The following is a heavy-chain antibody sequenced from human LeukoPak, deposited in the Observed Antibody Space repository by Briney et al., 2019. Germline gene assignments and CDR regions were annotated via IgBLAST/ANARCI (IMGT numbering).Heavy chain of an antibody. CDR2: MWYDGSNN. Sequence: PGGSLRLSCAASGVTFSSYCMHWVRQAPGKGLEWVGGMWYDGSNNYYADSVKGRCTISRDNSKKTLYLQRNSLRTGATAAYCGASGAKYSSSWTLVYWGQGSLVTVSS. V-gene: IGHV3-33*08. D-gene: IGHD6-13*01. J-gene: IGHJ4*02. CDR1: GVTFSSYC. CDR3: ASGAKYSSSWTLVY.